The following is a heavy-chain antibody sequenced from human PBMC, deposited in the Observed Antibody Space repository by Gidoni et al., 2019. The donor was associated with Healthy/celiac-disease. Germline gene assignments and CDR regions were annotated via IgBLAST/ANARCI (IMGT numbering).Heavy chain of an antibody. V-gene: IGHV3-21*01. CDR2: ISSSSSHI. J-gene: IGHJ3*02. D-gene: IGHD6-13*01. Sequence: EVQLVESGGGLVKPGGSLRLSRAASGFTFSSYSMNWVRQAPGKGLEWVSSISSSSSHIYYADSVKGRFTISRDNAKNSLYLQMNSLRAEDTAVYYCARAKIAAAGTGDAFDIWGQGTMVTVSS. CDR1: GFTFSSYS. CDR3: ARAKIAAAGTGDAFDI.